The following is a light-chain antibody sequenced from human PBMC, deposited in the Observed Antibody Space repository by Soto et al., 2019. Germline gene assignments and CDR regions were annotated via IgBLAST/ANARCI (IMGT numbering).Light chain of an antibody. CDR2: DAS. J-gene: IGKJ1*01. V-gene: IGKV1-5*01. CDR1: QSISNR. CDR3: QQYYTYST. Sequence: DIQMTQSPSTLSASVGDGVTITCRASQSISNRLAWYQQRPGKAPKYLIYDASTLDSGAPSRFSGSGSGTEFTLSISSLQPDDFATYYCQQYYTYSTFGQGAKVDIK.